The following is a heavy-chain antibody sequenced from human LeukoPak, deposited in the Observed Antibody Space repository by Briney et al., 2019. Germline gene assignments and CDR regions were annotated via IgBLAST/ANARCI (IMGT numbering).Heavy chain of an antibody. V-gene: IGHV3-21*01. CDR3: ARGTIGDYLDY. J-gene: IGHJ4*02. Sequence: GGSLRLSCAGSGFTFSSYTMNWVRQAPGKGLEWVSYISRRKNYIYYADSVKGRFTISRDNAKNSLYLQVSSLRAEDTAIYHCARGTIGDYLDYWGQGILVTVSS. CDR2: ISRRKNYI. D-gene: IGHD3-16*01. CDR1: GFTFSSYT.